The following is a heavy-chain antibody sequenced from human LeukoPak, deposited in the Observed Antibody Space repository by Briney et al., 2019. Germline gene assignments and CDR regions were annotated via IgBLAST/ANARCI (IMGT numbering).Heavy chain of an antibody. J-gene: IGHJ3*02. D-gene: IGHD3-22*01. CDR1: GGTFSSYA. CDR2: IIPIFGTA. CDR3: AREDVYCNDSRRGGYAFDI. Sequence: SVKVSCKASGGTFSSYAISWVRQAPGQGLEWMGGIIPIFGTANYAQKFQGRVTITADESTSTAYMELSSLRSEDTAVYYCAREDVYCNDSRRGGYAFDIWGQGTMVTVSS. V-gene: IGHV1-69*13.